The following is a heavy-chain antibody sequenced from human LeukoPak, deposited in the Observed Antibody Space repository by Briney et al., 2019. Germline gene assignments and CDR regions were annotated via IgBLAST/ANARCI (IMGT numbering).Heavy chain of an antibody. D-gene: IGHD3-22*01. CDR2: IKSKTDGGTT. Sequence: GGSLRLSCAASGFTFSNAWMSWVRQAPGKGLEWVGRIKSKTDGGTTDYAAPVKGRFTISRDDSKNTLYLQMNSLKTEDTAVYYCARDHHRRLYDSQARDTFAFWGQGTMVTVSS. CDR3: ARDHHRRLYDSQARDTFAF. V-gene: IGHV3-15*01. J-gene: IGHJ3*01. CDR1: GFTFSNAW.